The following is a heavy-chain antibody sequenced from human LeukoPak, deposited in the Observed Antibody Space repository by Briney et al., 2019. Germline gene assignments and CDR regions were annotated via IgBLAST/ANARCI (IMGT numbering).Heavy chain of an antibody. D-gene: IGHD5/OR15-5a*01. CDR2: IYYSGRT. CDR1: GGSISSSSYY. Sequence: PSETLSLTCTVSGGSISSSSYYWGWIRQPPGKGLEWIGNIYYSGRTYYNPSLMSRVTISVDTSKNQFSLKVNSVTAADTAVYYCAVYRLLGADFDYWGQGTLVTVPS. J-gene: IGHJ4*02. CDR3: AVYRLLGADFDY. V-gene: IGHV4-39*07.